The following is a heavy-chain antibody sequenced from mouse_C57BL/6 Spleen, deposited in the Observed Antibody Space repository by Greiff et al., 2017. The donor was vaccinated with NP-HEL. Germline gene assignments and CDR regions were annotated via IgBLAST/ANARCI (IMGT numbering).Heavy chain of an antibody. D-gene: IGHD1-1*01. J-gene: IGHJ2*01. Sequence: QVQLQQSGAELVRPGASVKLSCKASGYTFTDYYINWVKQRPGQGLEWIARIYPGSGNTYYNEKFKGKATLTAEKSSSTAYMQLSSLTSEDSAVYFCARDGIYYYAYYWGQGTTLTVSS. CDR2: IYPGSGNT. CDR1: GYTFTDYY. CDR3: ARDGIYYYAYY. V-gene: IGHV1-76*01.